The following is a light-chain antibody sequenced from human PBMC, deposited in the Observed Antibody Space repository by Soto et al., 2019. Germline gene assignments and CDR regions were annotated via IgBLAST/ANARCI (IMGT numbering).Light chain of an antibody. V-gene: IGKV4-1*01. Sequence: THFPASPAGPPGDLCTIICKSRRPALSATKNETCLAWYQQKPGQPPKLLMYWASSRASGVPDRFSGGGSGTDFTLTINSLEAEDVAVYYCQQYCTSPRTFGGGTKVDIK. CDR3: QQYCTSPRT. CDR2: WAS. CDR1: RPALSATKNETC. J-gene: IGKJ4*02.